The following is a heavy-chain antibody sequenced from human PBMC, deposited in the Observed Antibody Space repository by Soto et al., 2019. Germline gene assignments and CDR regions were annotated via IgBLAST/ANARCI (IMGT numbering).Heavy chain of an antibody. CDR2: INIDGSRI. V-gene: IGHV3-74*01. Sequence: EVQLVESGGGLVQPGGSLRLSCAASGFTFSSYWMHWVRQAPGKGLVWVSRINIDGSRISYADFVKGRCTISRDDAKNTVYMQMNGMRVEDTAVYYCIRGDGDRFDGTSYLGRHWGQGTLVTVSS. CDR3: IRGDGDRFDGTSYLGRH. J-gene: IGHJ4*02. CDR1: GFTFSSYW. D-gene: IGHD2-8*01.